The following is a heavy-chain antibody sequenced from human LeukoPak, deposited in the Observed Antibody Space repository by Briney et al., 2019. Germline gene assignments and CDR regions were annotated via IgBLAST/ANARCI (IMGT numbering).Heavy chain of an antibody. CDR1: GFTFDDYT. V-gene: IGHV3-43*01. D-gene: IGHD3-10*01. J-gene: IGHJ6*03. Sequence: PGGSLRLSCAASGFTFDDYTMHWVRQAPGKGLGWVSLISWDGGSTYYADSVKGRFTISRDNSKNSLYLQMNSLRAEDTAVYYCAKGGRVGGGITMIRGVRNFYYYMDVWGKGTTVIISS. CDR3: AKGGRVGGGITMIRGVRNFYYYMDV. CDR2: ISWDGGST.